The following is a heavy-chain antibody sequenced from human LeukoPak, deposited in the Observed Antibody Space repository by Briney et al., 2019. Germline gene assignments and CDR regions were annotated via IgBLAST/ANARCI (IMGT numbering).Heavy chain of an antibody. CDR2: IIPIFGTA. CDR1: GGTLSSYA. Sequence: ASVKVSCKASGGTLSSYAISWVRQAPGQGLEWVGGIIPIFGTANYAQKFQGRVTITADESTSTAYMELSSLRSEDTAVYYCARDLSPRAFDIWGQGTMVTVSS. J-gene: IGHJ3*02. CDR3: ARDLSPRAFDI. D-gene: IGHD3-16*02. V-gene: IGHV1-69*13.